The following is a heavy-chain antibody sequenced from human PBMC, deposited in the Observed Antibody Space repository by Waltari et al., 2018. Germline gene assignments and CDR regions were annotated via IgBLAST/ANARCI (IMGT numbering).Heavy chain of an antibody. Sequence: EVQLVASGGGLVNPGGSLRLSCAASGFTFSNVWMNWVRQAPGKGLEWVGRIKSKTDGGTTDYAAPVKGRFTISRDDSKNTLYLQMNSLKTEDTAVYYCATLIAAAGHYFDYWGQGTLVTVSS. J-gene: IGHJ4*02. CDR3: ATLIAAAGHYFDY. CDR1: GFTFSNVW. D-gene: IGHD6-13*01. V-gene: IGHV3-15*07. CDR2: IKSKTDGGTT.